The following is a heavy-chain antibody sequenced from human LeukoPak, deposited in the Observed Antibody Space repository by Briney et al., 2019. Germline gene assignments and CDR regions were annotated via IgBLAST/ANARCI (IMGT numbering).Heavy chain of an antibody. Sequence: SETLSLTCTVSGGSVSSGSYYWSWIRQPSGMGLEWIGYIYYSGSTNYNPSLKSRVTISVDTSKNQFSLKLSSVTAADTAVYYCARDSSSWYFYFDYWGQGTLVTVSS. CDR1: GGSVSSGSYY. D-gene: IGHD6-13*01. J-gene: IGHJ4*02. CDR3: ARDSSSWYFYFDY. CDR2: IYYSGST. V-gene: IGHV4-61*01.